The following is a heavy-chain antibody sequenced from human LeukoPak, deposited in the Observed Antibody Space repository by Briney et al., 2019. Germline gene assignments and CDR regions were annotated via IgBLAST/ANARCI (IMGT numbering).Heavy chain of an antibody. J-gene: IGHJ4*02. CDR3: ARRGGDSGGYYAAYFDY. Sequence: GGSLRLSCAASGFTFSSHAMNWVRQAPGKGLEWVAIISSTGGSTYYTDSVKGRFTISRDNSKNTLYLQMNSLRAEDTAVYSCARRGGDSGGYYAAYFDYWGQGTLVTVSS. CDR2: ISSTGGST. V-gene: IGHV3-23*01. CDR1: GFTFSSHA. D-gene: IGHD1-26*01.